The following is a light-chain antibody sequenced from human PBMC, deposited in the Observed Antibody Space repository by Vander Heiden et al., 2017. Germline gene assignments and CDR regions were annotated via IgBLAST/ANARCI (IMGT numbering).Light chain of an antibody. V-gene: IGLV2-14*03. CDR1: SSDVGGYDS. Sequence: QSALTQPASVSRSPGQSLTIPCAGTSSDVGGYDSVSWYQQHPGKAAKLMIYDVTYRPSGVSIRFSGSKSGNTASLTISGLQAEDESDYYCSSYTTSGTRVFGTGTNVTVL. CDR3: SSYTTSGTRV. J-gene: IGLJ1*01. CDR2: DVT.